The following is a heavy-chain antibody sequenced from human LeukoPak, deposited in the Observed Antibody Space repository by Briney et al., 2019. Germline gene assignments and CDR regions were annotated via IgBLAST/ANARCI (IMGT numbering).Heavy chain of an antibody. CDR2: IRYDGSNK. V-gene: IGHV3-30*02. D-gene: IGHD6-6*01. Sequence: PGGSLRLSCAASGFTFSSYGMHWVRQAPGKGLEWVAFIRYDGSNKYYADSVKGRFTISRDNSKNTLYLQMNSLRAEDTAVYYCARGEYSSSYAGNYWGQGTLVTVSS. J-gene: IGHJ4*02. CDR3: ARGEYSSSYAGNY. CDR1: GFTFSSYG.